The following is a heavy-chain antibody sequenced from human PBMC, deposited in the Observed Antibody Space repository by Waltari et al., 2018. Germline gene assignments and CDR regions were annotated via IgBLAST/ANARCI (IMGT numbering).Heavy chain of an antibody. Sequence: QVQLQESGPGLVKPSQTLSLTCTVSGGSISSGDYYWSWIRQPPGKGLEWIGSIYYSGSTYYNPSLKSRVTISVDTSKNQFSLKLSSVTAADTAVYYCARDRYSSSSYYYYGMDVWGQGTTVTVSS. CDR2: IYYSGST. CDR3: ARDRYSSSSYYYYGMDV. D-gene: IGHD6-13*01. V-gene: IGHV4-39*07. CDR1: GGSISSGDYY. J-gene: IGHJ6*02.